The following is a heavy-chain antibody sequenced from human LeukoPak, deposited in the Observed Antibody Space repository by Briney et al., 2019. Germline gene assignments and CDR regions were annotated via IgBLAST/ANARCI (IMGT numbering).Heavy chain of an antibody. J-gene: IGHJ6*04. CDR2: IYYSGST. CDR3: ARDRRVVVTAKYYYYYGMDV. Sequence: PSETLSLPCTVSGGSISSYYWSWIRQPPETGLEWIGYIYYSGSTNYNPSLKSRVTISVDTSKNQFSLKLSSVTAADTAVYYCARDRRVVVTAKYYYYYGMDVWGKGTTVTVSS. V-gene: IGHV4-59*01. CDR1: GGSISSYY. D-gene: IGHD2-21*02.